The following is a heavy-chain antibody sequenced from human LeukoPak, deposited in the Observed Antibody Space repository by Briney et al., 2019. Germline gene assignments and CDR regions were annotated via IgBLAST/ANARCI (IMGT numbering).Heavy chain of an antibody. J-gene: IGHJ4*02. CDR3: ARQSLVDTAMVPTTPFDY. Sequence: ASVKVSCKASGYTFTSYYMHWVRQAPGQGLEWMGIINPSGGSTSYAQKFQGRVTMTRDTSTSTVYMELSSLRSEDTVVYYCARQSLVDTAMVPTTPFDYWGQGTLVTVSS. CDR1: GYTFTSYY. CDR2: INPSGGST. D-gene: IGHD5-18*01. V-gene: IGHV1-46*01.